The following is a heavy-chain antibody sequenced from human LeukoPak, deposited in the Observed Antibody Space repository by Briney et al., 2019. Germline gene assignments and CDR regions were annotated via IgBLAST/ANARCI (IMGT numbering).Heavy chain of an antibody. D-gene: IGHD3-22*01. CDR3: AKDRGRYYDSNGYYWGYYFES. Sequence: GGSLRLSCAASGFTFSTYAVNWVRQAPGKGLEWVSAITGSGGATYYAYSVKSRFTISRDNSTNKLYLQMSRLRAEDTAVYYCAKDRGRYYDSNGYYWGYYFESWGQGILVTVST. J-gene: IGHJ4*02. V-gene: IGHV3-23*01. CDR1: GFTFSTYA. CDR2: ITGSGGAT.